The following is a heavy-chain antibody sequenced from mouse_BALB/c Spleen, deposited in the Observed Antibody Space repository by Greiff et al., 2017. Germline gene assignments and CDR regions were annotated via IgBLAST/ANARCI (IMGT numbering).Heavy chain of an antibody. J-gene: IGHJ2*01. D-gene: IGHD1-1*01. CDR2: ISYSGST. CDR1: GYPITSDYA. V-gene: IGHV3-2*02. Sequence: VQLKQSGPGLVKPSPSLSLTCTVPGYPITSDYAWNWIRQFPGNNLVWMGYISYSGSTSCNPSLKSRIPITRDTSKNQFFLQLKSVTTEDTATYYCARYVSSPNYIDYWGQGTTLTVSS. CDR3: ARYVSSPNYIDY.